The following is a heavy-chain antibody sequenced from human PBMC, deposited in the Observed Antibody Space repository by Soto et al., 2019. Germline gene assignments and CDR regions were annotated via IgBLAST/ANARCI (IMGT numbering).Heavy chain of an antibody. D-gene: IGHD6-19*01. CDR2: IYHSGST. J-gene: IGHJ4*02. Sequence: SETLSLTCAVSGGSISSSNWWSWVRQPPGKGLEWIGEIYHSGSTNYNPSLKSRVTISVDKSKNQFSLKLSSVTAADTAVYYCARGVGAVAGFFDYWGQGTLVTVSS. CDR1: GGSISSSNW. CDR3: ARGVGAVAGFFDY. V-gene: IGHV4-4*02.